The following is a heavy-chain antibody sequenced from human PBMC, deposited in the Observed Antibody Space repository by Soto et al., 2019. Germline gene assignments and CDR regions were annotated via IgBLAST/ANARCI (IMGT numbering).Heavy chain of an antibody. CDR1: GFTFSSYA. J-gene: IGHJ4*02. V-gene: IGHV3-23*01. Sequence: EVQLLESGGGLVQPGGSLRLSCAASGFTFSSYAMSWVRLAPGKGLEWFSSIGGSGGTYYADSVKGRFTISRGNSKNMLYLHLNSLRAEDTAMYYCAKGQGWSYYYDSWGQGTRVTVSS. CDR2: IGGSGGT. D-gene: IGHD2-15*01. CDR3: AKGQGWSYYYDS.